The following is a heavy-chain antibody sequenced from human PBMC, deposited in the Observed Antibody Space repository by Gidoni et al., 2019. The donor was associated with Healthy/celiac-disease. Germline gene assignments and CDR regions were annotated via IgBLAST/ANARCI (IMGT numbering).Heavy chain of an antibody. CDR2: IIPILGIA. CDR3: ARAGVGAGSDYYYYMDV. D-gene: IGHD1-26*01. CDR1: GGTFSSYA. J-gene: IGHJ6*03. V-gene: IGHV1-69*04. Sequence: QVQLVQSGAEVKKPGSSVKVSCKASGGTFSSYAISWVRQAPGQGLEWMGRIIPILGIANYAQKFQGRVTITADKSTSTAYMELSSLRSEDTAVYYCARAGVGAGSDYYYYMDVWGKGTTVTVSS.